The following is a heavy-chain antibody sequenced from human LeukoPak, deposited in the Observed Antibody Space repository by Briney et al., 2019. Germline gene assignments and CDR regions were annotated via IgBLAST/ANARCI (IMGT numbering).Heavy chain of an antibody. V-gene: IGHV3-21*01. CDR3: ARGGDCSGGSCYTPDY. CDR1: GFTFNSYT. CDR2: ISGSRRYI. J-gene: IGHJ4*02. D-gene: IGHD2-15*01. Sequence: GGAVRLSCVASGFTFNSYTMNWVRHAPGRGLEWVSSISGSRRYIYYGDSGKGRFTISRDNAKNSLFLQMNSLRAEDTAVYFCARGGDCSGGSCYTPDYWGQGTLVIVSS.